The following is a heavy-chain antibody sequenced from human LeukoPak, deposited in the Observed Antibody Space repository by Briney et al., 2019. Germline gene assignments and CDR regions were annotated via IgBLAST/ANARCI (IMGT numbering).Heavy chain of an antibody. CDR3: ARGHYYDSSGYLDAFDI. J-gene: IGHJ3*02. CDR2: ISSSSSYI. V-gene: IGHV3-21*01. CDR1: GFTFSSYS. Sequence: GGSLRLSCAASGFTFSSYSMNWVRQAPGKGLEWVSSISSSSSYIYYADSVKGRYTISRDNAKNSLYLQMNSLRAEDTAVYYCARGHYYDSSGYLDAFDIWGQGTVVTVSS. D-gene: IGHD3-22*01.